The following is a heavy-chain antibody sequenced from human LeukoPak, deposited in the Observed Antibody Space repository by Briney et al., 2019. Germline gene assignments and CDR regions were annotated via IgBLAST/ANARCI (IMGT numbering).Heavy chain of an antibody. CDR1: GGSFSGYY. Sequence: SETLSLTCAVYGGSFSGYYWSWIRQPPGKGLEWIGEINHSGSTNYNPSLKSRVTISVDTSKNQFSLKLSSVTAADTAVYHCARGRKYYYGSGSPWAFDIWGQGTMVTDSS. J-gene: IGHJ3*02. CDR2: INHSGST. D-gene: IGHD3-10*01. CDR3: ARGRKYYYGSGSPWAFDI. V-gene: IGHV4-34*01.